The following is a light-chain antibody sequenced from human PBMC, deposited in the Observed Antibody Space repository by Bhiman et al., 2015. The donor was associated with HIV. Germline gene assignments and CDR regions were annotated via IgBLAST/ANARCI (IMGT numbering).Light chain of an antibody. CDR2: DVV. Sequence: QSVLTQPASVSASPGQSITISCIGATSGVINYDYVSWYQHSPGKAPRLIIYDVVKRPSGVSYRFSGSKSGNTASLTISGLQAADEGDYYCAAWDDSLSGHVVFGGGTKLTVL. V-gene: IGLV2-14*03. J-gene: IGLJ2*01. CDR1: TSGVINYDY. CDR3: AAWDDSLSGHVV.